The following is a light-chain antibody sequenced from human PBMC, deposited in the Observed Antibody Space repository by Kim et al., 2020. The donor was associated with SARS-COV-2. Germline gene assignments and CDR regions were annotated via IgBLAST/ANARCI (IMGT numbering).Light chain of an antibody. Sequence: VALGQTVRITCQGDSLRSYYASWYQQKPGQAPVLVIYGKNNRPSGIPDRFSGSTSGNTASLTITGAQAEDVADYYCNSRDSSGNVVFGGGTQLTVL. CDR1: SLRSYY. J-gene: IGLJ2*01. V-gene: IGLV3-19*01. CDR3: NSRDSSGNVV. CDR2: GKN.